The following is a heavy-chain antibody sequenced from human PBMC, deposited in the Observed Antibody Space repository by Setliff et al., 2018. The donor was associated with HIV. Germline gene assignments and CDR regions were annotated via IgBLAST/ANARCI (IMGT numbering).Heavy chain of an antibody. D-gene: IGHD3-10*01. CDR3: ARGDGEASFDI. CDR2: IYTNGST. J-gene: IGHJ3*02. Sequence: SETLSLTCTVSGGSISSGSYYWSWIRQPAGKGLEWIGHIYTNGSTNYSPSLNSRVTISLDKSKNQFSLKLTSVNAADTAVYYCARGDGEASFDIWGRGTMVTVSS. V-gene: IGHV4-61*09. CDR1: GGSISSGSYY.